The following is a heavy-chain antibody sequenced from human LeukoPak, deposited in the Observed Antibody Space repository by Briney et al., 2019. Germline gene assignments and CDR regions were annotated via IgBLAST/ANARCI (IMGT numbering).Heavy chain of an antibody. J-gene: IGHJ6*03. D-gene: IGHD3-10*01. CDR2: IYPGDADT. CDR3: ARHGLETYYYGSGGEAYMDV. CDR1: GYSFTSYW. V-gene: IGHV5-51*01. Sequence: GESLKISCKGSGYSFTSYWIGWVRQMPGKGLEWMGIIYPGDADTRYSPSFQGRVSISADKSISTAYLQWSSLKASDTAMYYCARHGLETYYYGSGGEAYMDVWGKGTTVTVSS.